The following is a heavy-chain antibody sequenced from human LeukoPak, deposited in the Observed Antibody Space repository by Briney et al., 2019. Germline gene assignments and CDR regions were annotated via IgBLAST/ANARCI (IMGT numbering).Heavy chain of an antibody. Sequence: GGSLRLSCAASGFTFSIYAMNWVRQARGKGLEWVSAISGSDGSTYYADSVKGRFTISRDNSKNTLYLEMNSLRVEDTAVYYCAKEWYYYGSGSYGDFQHWGQGTLVTVSS. CDR2: ISGSDGST. J-gene: IGHJ1*01. V-gene: IGHV3-23*01. CDR3: AKEWYYYGSGSYGDFQH. D-gene: IGHD3-10*01. CDR1: GFTFSIYA.